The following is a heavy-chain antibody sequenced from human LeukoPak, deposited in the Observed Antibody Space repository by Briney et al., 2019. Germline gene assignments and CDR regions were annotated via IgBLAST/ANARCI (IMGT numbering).Heavy chain of an antibody. CDR1: GFTFSNYW. J-gene: IGHJ4*02. D-gene: IGHD3-3*01. CDR2: IKQDGSEK. CDR3: ARVDGKYDFWSGYYLHFDY. Sequence: GGSLRLSCAASGFTFSNYWMNWVRQAPGKGLEGVANIKQDGSEKYYVDSVKGRFTISRDNAKNSLYLQMNSLRAEDTAVYYCARVDGKYDFWSGYYLHFDYWGQGTLVTVSS. V-gene: IGHV3-7*01.